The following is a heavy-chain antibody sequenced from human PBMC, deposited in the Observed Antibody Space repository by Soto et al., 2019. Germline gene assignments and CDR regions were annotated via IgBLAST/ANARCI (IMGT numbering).Heavy chain of an antibody. J-gene: IGHJ3*02. CDR1: GGTFSSYT. Sequence: SVKVSCKASGGTFSSYTISWVRQAPGQGLEWMGGIIPIFGTANYAQKFQGRVTITADESTSTAYMELSSLRSEDTAVYYCARSMHPYYYDSSGYSLGAFDIWGQGTMVTVSS. CDR2: IIPIFGTA. CDR3: ARSMHPYYYDSSGYSLGAFDI. V-gene: IGHV1-69*13. D-gene: IGHD3-22*01.